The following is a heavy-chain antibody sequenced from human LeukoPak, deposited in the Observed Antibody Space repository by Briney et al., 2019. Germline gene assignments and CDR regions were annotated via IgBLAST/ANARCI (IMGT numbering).Heavy chain of an antibody. CDR2: IYHSGST. CDR3: ARQTDDSSGYYGTDY. CDR1: GYSISSGYY. D-gene: IGHD3-22*01. Sequence: SETLSLTCAVSGYSISSGYYWGWIRQPPGKGLEWIGSIYHSGSTYYNPSLKSRVTISVDTSTNQFSLKLSSVTAADTAVYYCARQTDDSSGYYGTDYWGQGTLVTVSS. J-gene: IGHJ4*02. V-gene: IGHV4-38-2*01.